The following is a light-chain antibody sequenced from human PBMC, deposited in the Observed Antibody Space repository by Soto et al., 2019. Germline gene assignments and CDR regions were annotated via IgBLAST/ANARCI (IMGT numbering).Light chain of an antibody. CDR2: DAS. Sequence: EIVLTQSPGTLSLSPGERATLSCRASQSVSNNYLARYQQKPGQAPRLLIYDASNRATGIPARFSGSGSGTDFTLTISSLEPEDFAVYYCQQRSNWPLLTFGGGTKVDIK. CDR3: QQRSNWPLLT. CDR1: QSVSNNY. V-gene: IGKV3-11*01. J-gene: IGKJ4*01.